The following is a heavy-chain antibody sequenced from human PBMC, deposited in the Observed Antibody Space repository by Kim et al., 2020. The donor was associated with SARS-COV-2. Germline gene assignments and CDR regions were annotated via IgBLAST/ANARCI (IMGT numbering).Heavy chain of an antibody. CDR3: VKGYDILTGYYYGMDV. V-gene: IGHV3-64D*09. J-gene: IGHJ6*02. Sequence: SVKGRFTISRDNSKNTLYLQMSSLRAEDTAVYYWVKGYDILTGYYYGMDVWGQGTTVTVSS. D-gene: IGHD3-9*01.